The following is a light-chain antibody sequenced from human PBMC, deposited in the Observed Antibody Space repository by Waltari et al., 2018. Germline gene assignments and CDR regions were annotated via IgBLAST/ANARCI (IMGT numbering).Light chain of an antibody. J-gene: IGLJ3*02. CDR3: GTWDSSLSAWV. V-gene: IGLV1-51*01. Sequence: QSVLTQPPSVSAAPGPQVTLSCSGSSANIANNYVSWYHHLPGTAPKVLIYANNKRPSGIPDRFSGSKSGASATLGISGLQTGDEADYYCGTWDSSLSAWVFGGGTKLTVL. CDR2: ANN. CDR1: SANIANNY.